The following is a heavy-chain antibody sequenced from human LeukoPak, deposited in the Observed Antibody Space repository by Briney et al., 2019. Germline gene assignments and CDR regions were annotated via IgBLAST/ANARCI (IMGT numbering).Heavy chain of an antibody. J-gene: IGHJ6*02. V-gene: IGHV3-30*18. CDR1: GFTFRNYV. D-gene: IGHD6-13*01. CDR3: AKDRYSSSWYTVDYYYYYGMDV. Sequence: GGSLRLSCAASGFTFRNYVIHWVRQAPGKGLEWVAVISYDGSNKYYAVSVKGRFTISRDNSKNTLYLQMNSLRAEDTAVYYCAKDRYSSSWYTVDYYYYYGMDVWGQGTTVTVSS. CDR2: ISYDGSNK.